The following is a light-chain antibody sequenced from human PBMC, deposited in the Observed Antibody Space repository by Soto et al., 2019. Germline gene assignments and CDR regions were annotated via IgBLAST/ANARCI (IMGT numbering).Light chain of an antibody. Sequence: QPVLTQPASVSGSPGQSITISCTGTTSDVGSYNLVSWYQQHPGKAPKLMIYEGSQRPSGISNRFSGSKSGNTASLTISGLQAEDEADYYCCSYAGSSNSMVFGGGTKLTVL. V-gene: IGLV2-23*01. CDR2: EGS. CDR1: TSDVGSYNL. CDR3: CSYAGSSNSMV. J-gene: IGLJ2*01.